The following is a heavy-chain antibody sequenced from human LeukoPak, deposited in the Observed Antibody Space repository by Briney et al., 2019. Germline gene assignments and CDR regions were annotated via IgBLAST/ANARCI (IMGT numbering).Heavy chain of an antibody. CDR3: ARQSGYSSA. CDR2: IYTSGST. CDR1: GVSISSSNSY. D-gene: IGHD6-19*01. V-gene: IGHV4-61*02. J-gene: IGHJ5*02. Sequence: SETLSLTCTVSGVSISSSNSYWGWIRQPPGKGLEWIGRIYTSGSTNYNPSLKSRVTISVDTSKNQFSLKLSSVTAADTAVYYCARQSGYSSAWGQGTLVTVSS.